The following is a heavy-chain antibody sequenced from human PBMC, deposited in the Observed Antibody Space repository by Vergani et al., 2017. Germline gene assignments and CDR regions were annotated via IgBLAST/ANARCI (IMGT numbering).Heavy chain of an antibody. D-gene: IGHD4-17*01. J-gene: IGHJ4*02. CDR2: ISSSSSTI. Sequence: EVQLVESGGGLVQPGGSLRLSCAASGFTFSSYSMNWVRQAPGKGLEWVSYISSSSSTIYYADSVKGRFTISRDNAKNSLYLQMNSLRAEDTAVYYCARGVTTVTTGGDYWGQGTLVTVSS. V-gene: IGHV3-48*01. CDR3: ARGVTTVTTGGDY. CDR1: GFTFSSYS.